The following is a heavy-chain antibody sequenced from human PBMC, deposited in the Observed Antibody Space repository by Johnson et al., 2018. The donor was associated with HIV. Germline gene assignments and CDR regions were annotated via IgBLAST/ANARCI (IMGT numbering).Heavy chain of an antibody. Sequence: QVQLVESGGGVVQPGRSLRLSCAASGFTFSSYAMPWVRQAPGKGLEWVAFIRYDGSNKNYADSVKGRFTISRDNSKNTLYLQMNSLRAEDTAVYYCAKMVHGDPPWAFDIWGQGTMVTVSS. CDR1: GFTFSSYA. J-gene: IGHJ3*02. D-gene: IGHD4-17*01. V-gene: IGHV3-30*02. CDR3: AKMVHGDPPWAFDI. CDR2: IRYDGSNK.